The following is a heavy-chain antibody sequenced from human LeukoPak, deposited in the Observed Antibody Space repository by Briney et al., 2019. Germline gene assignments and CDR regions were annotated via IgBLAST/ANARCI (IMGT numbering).Heavy chain of an antibody. CDR2: IYYSGST. J-gene: IGHJ4*02. Sequence: SQTLSLTCTVSGGSISSGGYYWSWIRQHPGKGLEWIGYIYYSGSTYYNPSLKSRVTISVDTSKNQFSLKLSSVTAADTAVYYCAREQKQQLVNYFDYWGQGTLVTVSS. CDR1: GGSISSGGYY. V-gene: IGHV4-31*03. D-gene: IGHD6-13*01. CDR3: AREQKQQLVNYFDY.